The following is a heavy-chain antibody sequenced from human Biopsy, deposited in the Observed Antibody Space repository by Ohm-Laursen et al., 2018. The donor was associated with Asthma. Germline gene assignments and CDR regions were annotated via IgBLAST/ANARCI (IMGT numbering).Heavy chain of an antibody. Sequence: SSVKVSCKSLGGTFNTYVIGWVLQAPGQGLEWMGGINSFFGTTTYPQKFQDRVTITADDSTSTVYMELSSLRSEDTAVYYCARKAGSCISRTCYSLDFWGQGTLVTVSS. CDR2: INSFFGTT. CDR3: ARKAGSCISRTCYSLDF. J-gene: IGHJ4*02. V-gene: IGHV1-69*01. CDR1: GGTFNTYV. D-gene: IGHD2-2*01.